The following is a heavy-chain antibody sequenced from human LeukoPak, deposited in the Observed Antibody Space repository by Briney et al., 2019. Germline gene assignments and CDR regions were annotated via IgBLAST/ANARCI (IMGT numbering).Heavy chain of an antibody. J-gene: IGHJ3*02. CDR1: GGSISSYY. Sequence: KPSETLSLTCTVSGGSISSYYWSWIRQPPGKGLEWIGEIYHSESTNYNPSLKSRVTISVDKSKNQFSLKLSSVTAADTAVYYCARDAFDIWGQGTMVTVSS. V-gene: IGHV4-59*12. CDR3: ARDAFDI. CDR2: IYHSEST.